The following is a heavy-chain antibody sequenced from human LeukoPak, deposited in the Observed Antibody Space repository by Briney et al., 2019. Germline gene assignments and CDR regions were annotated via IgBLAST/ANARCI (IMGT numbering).Heavy chain of an antibody. Sequence: GGSLRLSCAASGFTFSTYSMNWVRQAPGKGLEWVSSISSSSDYIYYADSVKGRFTISRDNAKNSLYLQMNSLRAEDTAVYYCARVGHYGDVFDYWGQGTLVTVSS. CDR2: ISSSSDYI. D-gene: IGHD4-17*01. CDR3: ARVGHYGDVFDY. CDR1: GFTFSTYS. J-gene: IGHJ4*02. V-gene: IGHV3-21*04.